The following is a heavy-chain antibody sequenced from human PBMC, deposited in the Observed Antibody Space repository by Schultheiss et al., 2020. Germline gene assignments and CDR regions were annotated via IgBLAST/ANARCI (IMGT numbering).Heavy chain of an antibody. CDR3: AREQLGYCSSTSCFYYFDY. J-gene: IGHJ4*02. V-gene: IGHV3-21*01. D-gene: IGHD2-2*01. CDR1: GFTFSSYS. Sequence: GGSLRLSCAASGFTFSSYSMNWVRQAPGKGLEWVSSISSSSSYIYYADSVKGRFTISRDNAKNSLYLQMNSLRAEDTAVYYCAREQLGYCSSTSCFYYFDYWGQGTLVTVSS. CDR2: ISSSSSYI.